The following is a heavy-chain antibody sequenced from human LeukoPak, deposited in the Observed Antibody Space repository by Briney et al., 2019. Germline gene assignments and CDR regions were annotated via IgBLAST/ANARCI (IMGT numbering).Heavy chain of an antibody. D-gene: IGHD3-10*01. CDR2: ISSSGSST. CDR1: GFTFSSYA. Sequence: GGSLRLSCAASGFTFSSYAMSWVRQAPGKGPEWVSGISSSGSSTYYAESVKGRFTISRDNFKNMLYLQMNSLRVEDTAVYYCAKKDGSGSWYYYFDYWGQGSLVTVSS. J-gene: IGHJ4*02. CDR3: AKKDGSGSWYYYFDY. V-gene: IGHV3-23*01.